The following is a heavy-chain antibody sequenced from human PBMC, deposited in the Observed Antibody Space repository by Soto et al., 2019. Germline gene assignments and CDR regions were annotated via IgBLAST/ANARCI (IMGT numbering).Heavy chain of an antibody. CDR1: GFTFSSYA. J-gene: IGHJ3*02. Sequence: QVQLVESGGGVVQPGRSLRLSCAASGFTFSSYAMHWVRQAPGKGLEWVAVISYDGSNKYYADSVKGRFTISRDNSKNTLYLQINSRRAGDRPVYYCARDIDDGDAFDIWGQGTMVTVSS. CDR2: ISYDGSNK. CDR3: ARDIDDGDAFDI. D-gene: IGHD3-16*02. V-gene: IGHV3-30-3*01.